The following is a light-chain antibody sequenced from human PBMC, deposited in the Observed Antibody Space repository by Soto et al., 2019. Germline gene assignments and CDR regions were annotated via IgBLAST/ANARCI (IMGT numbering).Light chain of an antibody. CDR1: QSVSSN. V-gene: IGKV3-15*01. Sequence: EIVMTQSPASLSXXXGXXAXLXCGASQSVSSNLAWYQQKPGQAPRLLIYGASTRATGIPARFSGSGSGTEFTLTISSLQSEDFAVYYCQQYNNWPPITFGQGTRLEI. CDR2: GAS. J-gene: IGKJ5*01. CDR3: QQYNNWPPIT.